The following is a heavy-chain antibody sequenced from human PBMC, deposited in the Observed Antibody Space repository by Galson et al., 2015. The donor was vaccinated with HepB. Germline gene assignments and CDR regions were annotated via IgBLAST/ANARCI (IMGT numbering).Heavy chain of an antibody. Sequence: SLRLSCATSGFSFSDYYMAWIRQAPGKGLEWVSYISSSGGYTNYAGSVKGRFTISRDNTENSLFLQLNSLRAEDTAVYYCARGEWTTYFDYWGQGTLVTVSS. CDR3: ARGEWTTYFDY. D-gene: IGHD3-3*01. J-gene: IGHJ4*02. V-gene: IGHV3-11*05. CDR1: GFSFSDYY. CDR2: ISSSGGYT.